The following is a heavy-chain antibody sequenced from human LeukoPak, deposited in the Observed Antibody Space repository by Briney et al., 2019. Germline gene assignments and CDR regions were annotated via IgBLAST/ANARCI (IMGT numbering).Heavy chain of an antibody. CDR3: ARRGPSWYCSSPNWFDP. Sequence: SETLSLTCTVSGGSISSSSYYWGWIRQPPGKGLEWIGSIYYSGSTYYNPSLKSRVTISVDTSKNQSSLKLSSVTAADTAVYYCARRGPSWYCSSPNWFDPWGQGTLVTVSS. CDR2: IYYSGST. V-gene: IGHV4-39*01. CDR1: GGSISSSSYY. D-gene: IGHD2-2*01. J-gene: IGHJ5*02.